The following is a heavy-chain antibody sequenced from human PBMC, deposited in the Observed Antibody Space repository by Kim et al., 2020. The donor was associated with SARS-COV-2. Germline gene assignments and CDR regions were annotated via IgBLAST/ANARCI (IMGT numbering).Heavy chain of an antibody. J-gene: IGHJ4*02. V-gene: IGHV4-30-2*01. D-gene: IGHD3-22*01. Sequence: SETLSLTCAVSGGSISSGGYSWSWIRQPPGKGLEWIGYIYHSGSTYYNPSLKSRVTISVDRSKNQFSLKLSSVTAADTAVYYCARGRTSGYFHYWGQGTLVTVSS. CDR3: ARGRTSGYFHY. CDR1: GGSISSGGYS. CDR2: IYHSGST.